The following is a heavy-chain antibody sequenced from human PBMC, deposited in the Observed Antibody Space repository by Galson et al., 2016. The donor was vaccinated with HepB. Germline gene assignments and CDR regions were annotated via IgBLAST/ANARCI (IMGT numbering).Heavy chain of an antibody. V-gene: IGHV5-51*01. CDR2: IYPGDSDT. CDR1: GSDFINYW. CDR3: ARQKFYGFGGYFSGFAY. Sequence: QSGAEVTKPGESLKISCKGSGSDFINYWIGWVRQMPGKGLEWMGMIYPGDSDTRYSPSFQGQVTISADMSIRTAYLQWSSLKASDTAIYYCARQKFYGFGGYFSGFAYWGQGTLVTVSS. D-gene: IGHD3-10*01. J-gene: IGHJ4*02.